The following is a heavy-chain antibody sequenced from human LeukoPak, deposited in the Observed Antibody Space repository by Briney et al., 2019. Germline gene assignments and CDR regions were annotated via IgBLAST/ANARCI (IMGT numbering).Heavy chain of an antibody. CDR1: GASISTYY. CDR2: IYYSGST. V-gene: IGHV4-59*01. D-gene: IGHD3-10*01. J-gene: IGHJ3*02. CDR3: ARDSYYYNSDTSWSDVFDI. Sequence: SETLSLTCTVSGASISTYYWSWVRQSPGKGLEWIGHIYYSGSTNYNPSLKSRVAMSVDTSKNQFSLKLSSVTAADTAVYYCARDSYYYNSDTSWSDVFDIWGQGTMVTVSS.